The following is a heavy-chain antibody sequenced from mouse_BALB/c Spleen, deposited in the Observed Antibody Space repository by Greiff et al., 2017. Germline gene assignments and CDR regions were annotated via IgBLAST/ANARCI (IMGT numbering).Heavy chain of an antibody. Sequence: EVQRVESGGGLVKPGGSLKLSCAASGFTFSSYTMSWVRQTPEKRLEWVATISSGGSYTYYPDSVKGRFTISRDNAKNTLYLQMSSLKSEDTAMYYCTRDPKTGTDYWGQGTTLTVSS. CDR2: ISSGGSYT. V-gene: IGHV5-6-4*01. J-gene: IGHJ2*01. CDR3: TRDPKTGTDY. CDR1: GFTFSSYT. D-gene: IGHD4-1*01.